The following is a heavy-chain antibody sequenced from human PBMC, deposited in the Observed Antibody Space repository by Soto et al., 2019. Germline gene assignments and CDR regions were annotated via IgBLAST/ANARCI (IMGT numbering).Heavy chain of an antibody. Sequence: RGSLRLSCAASGFHFSSYGMHWVRQAPGKGLEWVAFIWYDGSNKYYADSVKGQFTISRDNSKNTLYLQMNSLRAEDTAVYYCAKDLSVAAAEDYYYGMDVWGQGTTVTVSS. CDR1: GFHFSSYG. CDR3: AKDLSVAAAEDYYYGMDV. D-gene: IGHD6-13*01. J-gene: IGHJ6*02. CDR2: IWYDGSNK. V-gene: IGHV3-30*02.